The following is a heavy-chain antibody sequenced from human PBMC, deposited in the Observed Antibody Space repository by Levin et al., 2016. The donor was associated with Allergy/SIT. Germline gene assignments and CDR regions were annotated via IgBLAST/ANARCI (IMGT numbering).Heavy chain of an antibody. J-gene: IGHJ3*01. V-gene: IGHV1-2*04. CDR3: ARDGVYSTNYDAFDV. D-gene: IGHD1-7*01. CDR1: GYTFTDYY. CDR2: ISPNNGGT. Sequence: ASVKVSCKASGYTFTDYYLHWVRQAPGQGPEWMGWISPNNGGTKLAQKFQGWVTMTRDTSINTAYMELSRLGPDDTAMYYCARDGVYSTNYDAFDVWGQGTMVTVSS.